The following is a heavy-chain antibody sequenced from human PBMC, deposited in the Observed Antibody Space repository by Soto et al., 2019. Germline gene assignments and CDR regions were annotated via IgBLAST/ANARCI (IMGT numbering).Heavy chain of an antibody. CDR2: IYHSGST. CDR1: GGSISSSNW. CDR3: ASLLRYFDWWDFDY. Sequence: SETLSLTCAVSGGSISSSNWWSWVRQPPGKGLEWIGEIYHSGSTNYNPSLKSRVTISVDESKNQFSLKLSSVTAADTAVYYCASLLRYFDWWDFDYWGQGTLVTVSS. V-gene: IGHV4-4*02. J-gene: IGHJ4*02. D-gene: IGHD3-9*01.